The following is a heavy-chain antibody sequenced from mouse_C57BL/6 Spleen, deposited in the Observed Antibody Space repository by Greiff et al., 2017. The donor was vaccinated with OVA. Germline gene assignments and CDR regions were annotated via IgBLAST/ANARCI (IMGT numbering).Heavy chain of an antibody. CDR2: INPNYGTT. Sequence: EVQLQQSGPELVKPGASVKISCKASGYSFTDYNMNWVKQSNGKSLEWIGVINPNYGTTSYNQKFKGKATLTVDQSSSTAYMQLNSLTSEDSAGYYCARKDYGSSQAWFAYWGQGTLVTVSA. V-gene: IGHV1-39*01. CDR1: GYSFTDYN. J-gene: IGHJ3*01. D-gene: IGHD1-1*01. CDR3: ARKDYGSSQAWFAY.